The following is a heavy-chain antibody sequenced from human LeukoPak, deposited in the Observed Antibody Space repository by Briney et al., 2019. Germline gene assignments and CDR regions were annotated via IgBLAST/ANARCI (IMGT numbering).Heavy chain of an antibody. CDR3: AKEDY. Sequence: GGSLRLSCAASGFTFSSYAMTWVRQAPGKGLEWVSTISGTGAITFYADSVKGRFTISRDNSKSTLSLQMNSLRAEDTAIYYCAKEDYWGQGTLVTVSS. V-gene: IGHV3-23*01. CDR1: GFTFSSYA. J-gene: IGHJ4*02. CDR2: ISGTGAIT.